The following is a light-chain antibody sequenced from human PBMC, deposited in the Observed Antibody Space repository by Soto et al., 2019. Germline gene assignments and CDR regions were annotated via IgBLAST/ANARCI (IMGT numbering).Light chain of an antibody. CDR3: CSYGGSDTLI. CDR1: SSDVGGYNY. J-gene: IGLJ2*01. V-gene: IGLV2-11*01. Sequence: QSALTQPRSVSGSPGQSVTVSCTGTSSDVGGYNYVSWYQQHPGKAPKLIISDVTNRPSGVPDRFSGSKSGNTASLTISGLQGEDEAEYYCCSYGGSDTLIFGGGTKVTVL. CDR2: DVT.